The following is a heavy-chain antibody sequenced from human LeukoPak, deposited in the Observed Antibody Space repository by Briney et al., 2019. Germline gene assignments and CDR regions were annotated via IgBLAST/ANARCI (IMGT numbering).Heavy chain of an antibody. CDR1: GFIFSSYA. J-gene: IGHJ5*02. D-gene: IGHD2-2*01. CDR3: AKGPPNVVVPAAMVGSDWFDP. V-gene: IGHV3-23*01. CDR2: FSGSGGST. Sequence: TGGSLRLSCAACGFIFSSYAMSWVRQARGKGPEWVSAFSGSGGSTYYADSVEGRFTISRDNSKNTLYLQTNSPRAEDTAGYYCAKGPPNVVVPAAMVGSDWFDPWGQGTLVTVSS.